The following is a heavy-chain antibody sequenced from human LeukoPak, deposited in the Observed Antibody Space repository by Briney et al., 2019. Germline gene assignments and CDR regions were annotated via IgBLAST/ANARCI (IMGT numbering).Heavy chain of an antibody. CDR3: ARNNYYDSSGYPLDY. CDR1: GGTFSSYA. J-gene: IGHJ4*02. Sequence: VASVKVSCKASGGTFSSYAISWVRQAPGQGLEWMGRIIPILGIANYAQKFQGRVTITADKSTSTAYMELRSLRSDDTAVYYCARNNYYDSSGYPLDYWGQGTLVTVSS. D-gene: IGHD3-22*01. CDR2: IIPILGIA. V-gene: IGHV1-69*04.